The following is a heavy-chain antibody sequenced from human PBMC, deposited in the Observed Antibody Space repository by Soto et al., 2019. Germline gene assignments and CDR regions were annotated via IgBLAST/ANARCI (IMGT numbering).Heavy chain of an antibody. CDR1: GGTFSSYA. Sequence: QVQLVQSGAEVKKPGSSVKVSCKASGGTFSSYAISWVRQAPGQGLEWMGGIIPIFGTANYAQKFQGRVTITAEKSTSTAYMELSSLRSEDTAVYYCARDRGRISSSWYYFDYCGQGTLVTVSS. CDR2: IIPIFGTA. V-gene: IGHV1-69*06. CDR3: ARDRGRISSSWYYFDY. J-gene: IGHJ4*02. D-gene: IGHD6-13*01.